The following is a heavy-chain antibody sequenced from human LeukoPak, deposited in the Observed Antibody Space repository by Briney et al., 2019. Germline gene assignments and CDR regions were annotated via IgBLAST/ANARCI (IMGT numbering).Heavy chain of an antibody. J-gene: IGHJ4*02. V-gene: IGHV1-46*01. CDR3: ARSPPGYYYFDY. Sequence: ASVKVSCKASGYTFTSYYMHWVRQASGQGLEWMGVMNPSGGGTTYAQKFQGRVTMTRDMPTSTVYMELSSLRSEDTAMYYCARSPPGYYYFDYWGQGTLVTVSS. D-gene: IGHD6-25*01. CDR1: GYTFTSYY. CDR2: MNPSGGGT.